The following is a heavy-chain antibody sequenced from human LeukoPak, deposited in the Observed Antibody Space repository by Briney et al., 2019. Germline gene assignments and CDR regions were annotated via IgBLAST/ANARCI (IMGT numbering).Heavy chain of an antibody. CDR3: ASIPIVVVTAIPPY. D-gene: IGHD2-21*02. V-gene: IGHV4-30-4*01. CDR1: GGSISSDDYY. Sequence: SETLSLTCTVSGGSISSDDYYWGWIRQPPGKGLERIGYIYYSGSPYYNPSLKSRVTISVDTSKNQFSLKLSSVTAADAAVYYCASIPIVVVTAIPPYWGQGTLVTVSS. CDR2: IYYSGSP. J-gene: IGHJ4*02.